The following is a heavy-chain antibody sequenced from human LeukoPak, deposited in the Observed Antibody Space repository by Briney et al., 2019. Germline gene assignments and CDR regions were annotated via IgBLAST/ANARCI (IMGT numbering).Heavy chain of an antibody. V-gene: IGHV3-30*02. CDR2: IRYDGSNK. CDR1: GFTFSSYG. CDR3: AKDFERDYDY. J-gene: IGHJ4*02. D-gene: IGHD1-1*01. Sequence: GGSLRLSCAASGFTFSSYGMHWVRQAPGKGLEWVALIRYDGSNKYYADSVKGRFTISRDNSKNTLYLQMNSLRAEDTAVYYCAKDFERDYDYWGQGTLVTVSS.